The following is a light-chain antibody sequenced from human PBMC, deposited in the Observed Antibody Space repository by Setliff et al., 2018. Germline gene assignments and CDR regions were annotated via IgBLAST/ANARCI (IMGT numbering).Light chain of an antibody. V-gene: IGLV1-47*01. CDR1: RSNVGPNT. CDR2: STT. Sequence: QSALTQPPSASGTPGQTVTISCSGGRSNVGPNTVDWYQQVPGTAPKLLIYSTTQRPSGVPERFSGSKSGTAASLAISGLRSEDEADYYCAAWDENLRGYVFGTGTKVTVL. CDR3: AAWDENLRGYV. J-gene: IGLJ1*01.